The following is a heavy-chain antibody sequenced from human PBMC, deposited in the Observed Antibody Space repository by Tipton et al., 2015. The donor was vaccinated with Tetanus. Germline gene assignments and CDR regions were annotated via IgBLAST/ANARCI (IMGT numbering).Heavy chain of an antibody. CDR1: GGSISSGGYY. V-gene: IGHV4-31*03. Sequence: TLSLTCIVSGGSISSGGYYWSWIRPHPGKGLEWSGDIYDSGSIYYNPSLKSRVSISIDTSKNQFSLKLSSVTAADTAVYYCARERYIHYGMDVWGQGTTVTVSS. J-gene: IGHJ6*02. CDR2: IYDSGSI. CDR3: ARERYIHYGMDV. D-gene: IGHD1-1*01.